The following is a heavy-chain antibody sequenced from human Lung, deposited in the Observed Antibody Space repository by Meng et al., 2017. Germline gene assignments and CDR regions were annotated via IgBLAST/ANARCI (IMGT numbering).Heavy chain of an antibody. D-gene: IGHD5-12*01. Sequence: QVQLVQSGAEVKKPGASVKVSCNASGYTFTDYYIHWVRRAPGQGLEWMGRINPNSGGTNYVQKFQGRVTMTRDTSISTAYMELTRLRSDDTAIYYCARENVGDGGYDFDFWGRGTLVTVSS. CDR2: INPNSGGT. J-gene: IGHJ4*02. CDR1: GYTFTDYY. V-gene: IGHV1-2*06. CDR3: ARENVGDGGYDFDF.